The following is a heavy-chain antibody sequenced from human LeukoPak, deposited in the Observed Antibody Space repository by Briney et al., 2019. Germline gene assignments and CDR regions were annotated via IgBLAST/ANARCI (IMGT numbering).Heavy chain of an antibody. V-gene: IGHV1-46*01. CDR2: INSSGGGT. D-gene: IGHD3-22*01. CDR3: ARASYYYDFSF. CDR1: GYTFTSYF. J-gene: IGHJ4*02. Sequence: ASVTVSCKASGYTFTSYFMHWVRQAPEQGLDWMGVINSSGGGTSYAQKFQGRVTMTRDTSTSTVYMELSSLRSEDTAVYYCARASYYYDFSFWGQGTLVTVSS.